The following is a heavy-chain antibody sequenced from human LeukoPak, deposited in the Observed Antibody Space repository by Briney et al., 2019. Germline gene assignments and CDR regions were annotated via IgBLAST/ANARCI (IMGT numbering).Heavy chain of an antibody. Sequence: PGGSLRLSCAASGFTFSNYAMSWVRQAPGKGLEWVSTISDTGISTYYADSLKGRFTISRDNSKSTLYLQMDSLRAEDSAVYYCAKRHSGSSWFPVDYWGQGTLVTASS. CDR2: ISDTGIST. V-gene: IGHV3-23*01. CDR3: AKRHSGSSWFPVDY. J-gene: IGHJ4*02. CDR1: GFTFSNYA. D-gene: IGHD6-13*01.